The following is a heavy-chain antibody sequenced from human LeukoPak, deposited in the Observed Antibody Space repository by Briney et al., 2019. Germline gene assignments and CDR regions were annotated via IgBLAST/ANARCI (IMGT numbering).Heavy chain of an antibody. CDR2: IWYDGSNK. J-gene: IGHJ4*02. CDR3: AKLGEEPWSAMVLSRYFDY. CDR1: GFTFSSYG. Sequence: GGSLRLSCAASGFTFSSYGMHWVRQAPGKGLEWVAVIWYDGSNKYYADSVKGRFTISRDNSKNTLYLQMNSLRAEDTAVYYCAKLGEEPWSAMVLSRYFDYWGQGTLVTVSS. D-gene: IGHD5-18*01. V-gene: IGHV3-33*06.